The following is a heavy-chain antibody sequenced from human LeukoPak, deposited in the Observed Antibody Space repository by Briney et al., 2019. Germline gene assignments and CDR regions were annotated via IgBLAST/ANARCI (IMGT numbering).Heavy chain of an antibody. D-gene: IGHD4-17*01. CDR1: GYTFTGYY. CDR3: ARDRLSTVTPGIYDY. CDR2: INPNGGGT. Sequence: ASVKVSCKSSGYTFTGYYMHWVRQAPAQGLEWMGWINPNGGGTNYAQKFQGRVTMTRDTSISTAYMELSRLRSDDTAVYYCARDRLSTVTPGIYDYWGQGTLVTVSS. V-gene: IGHV1-2*02. J-gene: IGHJ4*02.